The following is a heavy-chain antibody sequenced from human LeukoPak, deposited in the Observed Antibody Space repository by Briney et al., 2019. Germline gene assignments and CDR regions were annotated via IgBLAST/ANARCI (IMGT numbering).Heavy chain of an antibody. CDR2: IYPSDSDI. V-gene: IGHV5-51*01. J-gene: IGHJ4*02. CDR3: ARRGTGFGDT. Sequence: PGESLKISCKAFGYTFTNYWIGWVRQMPGKGLDWMGIIYPSDSDIRYSPSFQGQVTISADKSISTAYLQWNSLRASDTAMYYCARRGTGFGDTWGQGTLVTVSS. CDR1: GYTFTNYW. D-gene: IGHD3-10*01.